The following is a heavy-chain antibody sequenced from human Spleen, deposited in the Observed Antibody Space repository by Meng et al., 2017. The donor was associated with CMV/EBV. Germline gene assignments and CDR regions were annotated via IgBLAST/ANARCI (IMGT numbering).Heavy chain of an antibody. CDR3: ARAMYYHGSGSYLPYYFDY. V-gene: IGHV3-11*01. Sequence: GESLKISCAASGFTFSDYYMSWIRQAPGKGLEWVSHISSSGSTIYYADSVKGRFTVSRDNAKNCLYLQMNSLRAEDTALYYCARAMYYHGSGSYLPYYFDYWGQGTLVTVSS. CDR1: GFTFSDYY. J-gene: IGHJ4*02. D-gene: IGHD3-10*01. CDR2: ISSSGSTI.